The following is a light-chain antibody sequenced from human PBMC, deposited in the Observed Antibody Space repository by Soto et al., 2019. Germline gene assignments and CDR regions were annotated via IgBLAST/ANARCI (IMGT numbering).Light chain of an antibody. Sequence: EIVLTQSPCTLSLSPGERATVSCRASQSVSSSYLAWYQQKPGQAPRLLIYGASSRATGIPDRFSGSGSGTDFTLTISRLEPEDFAVYYCQQYGSSPWTFGQGTKWIS. V-gene: IGKV3-20*01. J-gene: IGKJ1*01. CDR2: GAS. CDR1: QSVSSSY. CDR3: QQYGSSPWT.